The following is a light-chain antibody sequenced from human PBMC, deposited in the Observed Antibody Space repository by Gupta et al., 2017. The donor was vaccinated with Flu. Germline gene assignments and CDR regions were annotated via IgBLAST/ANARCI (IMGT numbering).Light chain of an antibody. CDR3: QSYDSSLSYVL. CDR1: RSNLGAYD. Sequence: QSVLTQPPSVYGATGQRVTISCIGGRSNLGAYDVHWYQQVPGTAPKLLIYSNSHRPSWVPDRFSGSKSDTSASLVITGLQADDDADYYCQSYDSSLSYVLFCGWTKLTVL. CDR2: SNS. V-gene: IGLV1-40*01. J-gene: IGLJ2*01.